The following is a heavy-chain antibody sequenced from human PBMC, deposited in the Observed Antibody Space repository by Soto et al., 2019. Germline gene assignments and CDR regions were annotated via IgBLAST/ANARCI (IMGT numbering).Heavy chain of an antibody. J-gene: IGHJ3*02. CDR2: IIPIFGTA. D-gene: IGHD3-16*01. V-gene: IGHV1-69*01. Sequence: QVQLVQSGAEVKKPGSSVKVSCKASGGTFSSYAISWVRQAPGQGLEWMGGIIPIFGTANYPQKFQGRVTITADESTSTAYMELSSLRSEDKAVYSCEREVGRLRFSGAFDIWGQRTIVNVS. CDR1: GGTFSSYA. CDR3: EREVGRLRFSGAFDI.